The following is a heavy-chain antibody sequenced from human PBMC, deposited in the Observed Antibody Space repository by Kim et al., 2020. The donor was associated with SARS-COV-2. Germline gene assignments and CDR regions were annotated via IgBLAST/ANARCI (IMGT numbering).Heavy chain of an antibody. V-gene: IGHV3-11*06. CDR3: AREGAIFGVEVPKHYYGMDV. Sequence: RFTISRDNAKNSLYLQMNSLRAEDTAVYYCAREGAIFGVEVPKHYYGMDVWGQGTTVTVSS. D-gene: IGHD3-3*01. J-gene: IGHJ6*02.